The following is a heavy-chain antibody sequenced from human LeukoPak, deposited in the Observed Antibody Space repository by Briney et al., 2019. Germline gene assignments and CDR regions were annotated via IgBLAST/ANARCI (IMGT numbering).Heavy chain of an antibody. J-gene: IGHJ6*02. CDR3: AKVLVRGVIKPRFGMDV. CDR2: ISGSGGST. V-gene: IGHV3-23*01. Sequence: GGSLRLSCAASGFTFSSYAMSWVRQAPGRGLEWVSAISGSGGSTYYADSVKGRLTISRDNSQNTLYLQMNSLRAEDTAVYYCAKVLVRGVIKPRFGMDVWGQGTTVTVSS. CDR1: GFTFSSYA. D-gene: IGHD3-10*01.